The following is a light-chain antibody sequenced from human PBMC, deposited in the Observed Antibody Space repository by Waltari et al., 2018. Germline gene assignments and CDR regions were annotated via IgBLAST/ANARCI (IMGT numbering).Light chain of an antibody. CDR3: QQYGNSRT. V-gene: IGKV3D-20*01. J-gene: IGKJ2*01. Sequence: EIVLTQSPATLSLSPGERATLSCGASQSVYSNYLAWYQQKPGLAPRLLIYDGSIRATGIPDRFSGSGSGTDFTLTISRLEPEDFAVYYCQQYGNSRTFGQGTKLEI. CDR1: QSVYSNY. CDR2: DGS.